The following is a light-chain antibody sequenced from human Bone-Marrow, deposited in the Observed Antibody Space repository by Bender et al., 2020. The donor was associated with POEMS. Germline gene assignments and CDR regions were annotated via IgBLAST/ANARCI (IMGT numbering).Light chain of an antibody. CDR3: ASWDDGLSVWV. V-gene: IGLV2-14*02. CDR1: SSDVGGYDL. J-gene: IGLJ3*02. Sequence: QSALTQPASVSGSPGQSITISCTGTSSDVGGYDLVSWYQHHPGKAPKLMIYEVSKRPSGLFNRFSGSKSGTSASLAISGLRSEDEAVYYCASWDDGLSVWVFGGGTKLTVL. CDR2: EVS.